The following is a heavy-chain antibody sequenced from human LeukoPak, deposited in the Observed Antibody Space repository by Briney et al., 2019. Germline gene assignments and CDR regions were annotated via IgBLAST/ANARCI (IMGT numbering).Heavy chain of an antibody. CDR1: GYTFTGYY. Sequence: ASVKVSCKASGYTFTGYYMHWVRQAPGQGLEWMGWINPNSGGTNYAQKFQGRVTMTRDTSISTAYMELSSLRSEDTAVYYCARSGGGGTKGSGYYYYGMDVWGQGTTVTVSS. CDR2: INPNSGGT. D-gene: IGHD3-10*01. V-gene: IGHV1-2*02. J-gene: IGHJ6*02. CDR3: ARSGGGGTKGSGYYYYGMDV.